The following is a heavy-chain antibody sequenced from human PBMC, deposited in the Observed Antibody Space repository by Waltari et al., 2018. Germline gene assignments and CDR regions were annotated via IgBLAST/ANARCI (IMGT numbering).Heavy chain of an antibody. CDR1: GPSVHNDFY. D-gene: IGHD6-25*01. J-gene: IGHJ4*02. V-gene: IGHV4-38-2*02. Sequence: QVQLRESGPGLVRSSETLSLPCTDSGPSVHNDFYWAWLRQSPGGGLEWIASIYHTGSSHYNSSLKSRVSISTDMSTKQFFLTLTHLTAADTAVYYCAEEGNTTAGLFDSWGQGTLVTVSS. CDR2: IYHTGSS. CDR3: AEEGNTTAGLFDS.